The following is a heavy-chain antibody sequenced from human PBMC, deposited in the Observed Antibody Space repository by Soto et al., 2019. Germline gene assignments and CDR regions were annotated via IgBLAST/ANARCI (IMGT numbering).Heavy chain of an antibody. D-gene: IGHD6-19*01. J-gene: IGHJ4*02. V-gene: IGHV1-18*01. CDR3: ARDVGAGTFDY. CDR1: GYTFTSYG. Sequence: ASVKVSCKASGYTFTSYGISWVRQAPGQGLEWMGWISGYNGNTNYAQKFQGRVTMTTDTSATTAYMGLRSLRSDDTAVYYCARDVGAGTFDYWGQGTLVTVSS. CDR2: ISGYNGNT.